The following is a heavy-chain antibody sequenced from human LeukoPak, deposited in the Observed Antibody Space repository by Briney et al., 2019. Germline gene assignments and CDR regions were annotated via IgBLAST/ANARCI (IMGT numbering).Heavy chain of an antibody. V-gene: IGHV5-10-1*01. CDR3: ASGSGTYSPDY. Sequence: GESLRISCQDSGYSLTSYWITWLRQMPGQGLEWMGMIAHTDSYTNYSPSFQGHVTISVDKSISTAYLQWSSLKASDTAMYFCASGSGTYSPDYWGQGTLVTVSS. D-gene: IGHD3-10*01. J-gene: IGHJ4*02. CDR1: GYSLTSYW. CDR2: IAHTDSYT.